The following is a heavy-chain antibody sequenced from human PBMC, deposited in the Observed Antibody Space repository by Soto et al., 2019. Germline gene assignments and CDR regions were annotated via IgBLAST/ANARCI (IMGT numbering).Heavy chain of an antibody. CDR1: GFTFSSYG. D-gene: IGHD3-22*01. Sequence: GSLRLSCAASGFTFSSYGIHWVRQAPGKGLEWVAVISYDGSNKYYADSVKGRFTISRDNSKNTLYLQMNSLRVEDTAVYYCARDPDLSGYYSYFDYWGQGTLVTVSS. V-gene: IGHV3-30*03. CDR3: ARDPDLSGYYSYFDY. CDR2: ISYDGSNK. J-gene: IGHJ4*02.